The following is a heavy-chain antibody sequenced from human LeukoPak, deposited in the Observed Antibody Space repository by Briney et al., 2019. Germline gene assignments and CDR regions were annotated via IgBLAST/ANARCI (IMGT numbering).Heavy chain of an antibody. CDR3: ARRAARYTPRGYFDY. D-gene: IGHD6-6*01. J-gene: IGHJ4*02. Sequence: PSETLSLTCAVYGGSFSGYYWSWIRQPPGKGLEWTGAINHSGSTNYNPSLKSRVTISVDTHKNQFSLNLSSVTAADTAVYYCARRAARYTPRGYFDYWGQGTLVTVSS. V-gene: IGHV4-34*01. CDR2: INHSGST. CDR1: GGSFSGYY.